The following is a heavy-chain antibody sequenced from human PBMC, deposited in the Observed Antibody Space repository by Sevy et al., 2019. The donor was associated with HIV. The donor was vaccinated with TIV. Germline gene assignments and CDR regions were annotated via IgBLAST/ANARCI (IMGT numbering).Heavy chain of an antibody. J-gene: IGHJ6*02. CDR2: FYYSGRT. V-gene: IGHV4-61*01. D-gene: IGHD2-15*01. CDR1: GDSISSGYY. CDR3: ATCSPDYYYGMDV. Sequence: SETLSLTCSVSGDSISSGYYWSWIRQPPGMGLEWIGYFYYSGRTNYNPSLKSRVTISIDKSKNQFSLKLKSVTAADTAVYYCATCSPDYYYGMDVWGQGTTVTVSS.